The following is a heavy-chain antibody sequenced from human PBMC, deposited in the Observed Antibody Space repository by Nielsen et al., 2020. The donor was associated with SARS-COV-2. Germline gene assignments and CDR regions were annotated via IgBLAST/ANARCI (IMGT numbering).Heavy chain of an antibody. CDR3: AREEYGFGLDV. CDR1: RGSISSGDYY. CDR2: TFNSGNT. D-gene: IGHD2-2*01. V-gene: IGHV4-30-4*01. J-gene: IGHJ6*02. Sequence: SETLSLTCTVSRGSISSGDYYWSWIRQPPGKGLEWIGYTFNSGNTYYNPSLRSRVTMSLDTSKNQFSLILISVTAADTAVYYCAREEYGFGLDVWGQGTTVRVSS.